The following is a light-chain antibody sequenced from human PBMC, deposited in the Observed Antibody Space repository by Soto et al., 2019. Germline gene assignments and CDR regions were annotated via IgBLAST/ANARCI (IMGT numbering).Light chain of an antibody. CDR1: QRVSPN. V-gene: IGKV3-15*01. Sequence: ILMAQSTATVAGPPGERCTLPCRASQRVSPNVAWYQQRPGQPPRLLIFGASTRATGIQGRFSGSGSGTDFTLPIRSLESEDFAVYYCKQYYTWTSCGQGTRLEIK. J-gene: IGKJ5*01. CDR3: KQYYTWTS. CDR2: GAS.